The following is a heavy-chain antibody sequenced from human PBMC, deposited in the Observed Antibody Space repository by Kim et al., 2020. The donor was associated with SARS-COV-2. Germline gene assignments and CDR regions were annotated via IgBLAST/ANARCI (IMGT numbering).Heavy chain of an antibody. CDR1: GFTFSSYW. V-gene: IGHV3-7*03. Sequence: GGSLRLSCAASGFTFSSYWMSWVRQAPGKGLEWVANIKQDGSEKYYVDSVKGRFTISRDNAKNSLYLQMNSLRAEDTAVYYCARDRRVALEPFDYWGQGTLVTVSS. CDR2: IKQDGSEK. CDR3: ARDRRVALEPFDY. D-gene: IGHD1-1*01. J-gene: IGHJ4*02.